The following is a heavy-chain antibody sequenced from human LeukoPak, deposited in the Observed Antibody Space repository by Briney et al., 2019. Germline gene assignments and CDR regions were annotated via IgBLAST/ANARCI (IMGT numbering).Heavy chain of an antibody. Sequence: GESLKISCKGSGYSFTSYWIGWVRQMPGKGLEWMGIIYPGDSDTRYSPSFQGQVTISADKSIGTAYLQWSSLKASDTAMYYCATRDSSGYYPFDHWGQGTLVTVSS. CDR1: GYSFTSYW. V-gene: IGHV5-51*01. J-gene: IGHJ4*02. D-gene: IGHD3-22*01. CDR3: ATRDSSGYYPFDH. CDR2: IYPGDSDT.